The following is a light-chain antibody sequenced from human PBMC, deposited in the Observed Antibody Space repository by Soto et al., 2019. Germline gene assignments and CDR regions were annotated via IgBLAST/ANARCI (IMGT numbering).Light chain of an antibody. CDR3: MQSTQLPPT. J-gene: IGKJ5*01. CDR2: EVS. CDR1: HSLLHITGETF. Sequence: DVVMTQTPLSLSVAPGQAASIHCKSSHSLLHITGETFLFWYLQKPGQSPQLMIYEVSTRVSGVPDRFSGSGSGTDFTLEISRVETDDVGMYYCMQSTQLPPTFGQGTRLEIK. V-gene: IGKV2D-29*02.